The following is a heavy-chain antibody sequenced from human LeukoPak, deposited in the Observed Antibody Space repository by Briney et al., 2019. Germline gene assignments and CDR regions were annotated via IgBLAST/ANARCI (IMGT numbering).Heavy chain of an antibody. CDR1: GFTFSSYG. CDR2: IWYDGTNK. CDR3: ARVGGYCSSTSCYGYYYYGMDV. Sequence: GRSLRLSCAASGFTFSSYGMHWVRQAPGKGLEGVAVIWYDGTNKYYADSVKGRFTISRDNSKNTLFLQMNSLRAEDTAVYYCARVGGYCSSTSCYGYYYYGMDVWGQGTTVTVSS. D-gene: IGHD2-2*01. V-gene: IGHV3-33*01. J-gene: IGHJ6*02.